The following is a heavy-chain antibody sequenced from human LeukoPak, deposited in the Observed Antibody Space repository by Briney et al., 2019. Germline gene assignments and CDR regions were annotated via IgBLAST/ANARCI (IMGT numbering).Heavy chain of an antibody. V-gene: IGHV4-34*01. CDR1: GGSFSGYY. CDR3: ARFHYDSSGYYRYYFDY. D-gene: IGHD3-22*01. J-gene: IGHJ4*02. Sequence: PSETLSLTCAVYGGSFSGYYWNWIRQPPGKGLEWIGEINHSGSTNYNPSLKSRVTISVDTSKNQFSLKLSSVTAADTAVYYCARFHYDSSGYYRYYFDYWGQGTLVTVSS. CDR2: INHSGST.